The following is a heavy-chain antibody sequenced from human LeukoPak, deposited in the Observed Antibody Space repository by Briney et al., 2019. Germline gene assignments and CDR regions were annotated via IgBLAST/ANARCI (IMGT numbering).Heavy chain of an antibody. CDR3: ARGFLEWLWYYYGMDV. V-gene: IGHV3-21*01. J-gene: IGHJ6*02. Sequence: PGGSLRLSCAASGFTFSSYAMSWVRQAPGKGLEWVSSISSSSSYIYYADSVKGRFTISRDNAKNSLYLQMNSLRAEDTAVYYCARGFLEWLWYYYGMDVWGQGTTVTVSS. CDR1: GFTFSSYA. CDR2: ISSSSSYI. D-gene: IGHD3-3*01.